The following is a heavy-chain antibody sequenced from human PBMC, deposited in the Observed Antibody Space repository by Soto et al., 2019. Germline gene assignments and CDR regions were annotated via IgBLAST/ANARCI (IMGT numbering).Heavy chain of an antibody. V-gene: IGHV3-15*07. D-gene: IGHD6-6*01. CDR1: GFTFSNAC. J-gene: IGHJ6*02. Sequence: GGSLRLSCSASGFTFSNACMNWVRQAPGKGLEWVGRIKSKTDGGTTDYAAPVKGRFTISRDDSKNTLYLQMNSLKTEDTAVYYCTTASSSSYYYYGMDVWGQGTTVTVSS. CDR3: TTASSSSYYYYGMDV. CDR2: IKSKTDGGTT.